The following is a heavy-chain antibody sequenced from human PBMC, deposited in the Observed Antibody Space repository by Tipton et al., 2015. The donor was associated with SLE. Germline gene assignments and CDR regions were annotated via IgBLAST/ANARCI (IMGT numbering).Heavy chain of an antibody. D-gene: IGHD6-13*01. J-gene: IGHJ3*02. CDR1: SGSFSGYY. Sequence: TLSLTCAVYSGSFSGYYYNWIRQSPGKGLEWIGEINHSGSTNYSPSLKSRVSISVDTSKNQFSLKLSSVTPADTAVYYCARGAAAADTGAFDIWGQGTMVTVSS. V-gene: IGHV4-34*01. CDR2: INHSGST. CDR3: ARGAAAADTGAFDI.